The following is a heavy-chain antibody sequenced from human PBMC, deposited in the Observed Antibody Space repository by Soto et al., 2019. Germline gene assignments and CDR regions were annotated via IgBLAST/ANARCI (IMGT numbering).Heavy chain of an antibody. CDR2: IIPIFGTA. D-gene: IGHD2-8*01. V-gene: IGHV1-69*12. Sequence: QVQLMQSGAEVKKPGSSVKVSCKASGGTFSSYAISWVRQAPGQGLEWMGGIIPIFGTANYAQKFQGRVTIAADESAGTAYMELSRLRSEDTAVYYGARGLPGGGTNGAVDYYYYGMDVWGQGTTVTVSS. CDR1: GGTFSSYA. J-gene: IGHJ6*02. CDR3: ARGLPGGGTNGAVDYYYYGMDV.